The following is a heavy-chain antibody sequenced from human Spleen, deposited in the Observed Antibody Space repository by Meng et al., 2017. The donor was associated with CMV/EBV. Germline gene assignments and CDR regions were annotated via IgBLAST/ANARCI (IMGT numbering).Heavy chain of an antibody. CDR1: D. V-gene: IGHV1-8*01. J-gene: IGHJ4*02. CDR3: ARGLPGNYDYDYVWGGFAPFLVY. CDR2: MNPNSGNT. D-gene: IGHD3-16*01. Sequence: DINWVRQATGQGLEWMGWMNPNSGNTGYAQKFQGRVTMTRNTSISTAYMELSSLRSEDTAVYYCARGLPGNYDYDYVWGGFAPFLVYWGQGTLVTVSS.